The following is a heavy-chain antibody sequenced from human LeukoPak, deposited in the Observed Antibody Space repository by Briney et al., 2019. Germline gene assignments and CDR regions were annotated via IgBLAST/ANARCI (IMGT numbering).Heavy chain of an antibody. J-gene: IGHJ2*01. Sequence: ASVKVSCKASGYTFTGYYMHWVRQAPGQGLEWMGWINPNSGGTNYAQKFQGRVTMTRDTSISTAYMELSRLRSDDTAVYYCARDHHGDYESHWYFDLWGRGTLVTVSS. CDR1: GYTFTGYY. CDR2: INPNSGGT. CDR3: ARDHHGDYESHWYFDL. D-gene: IGHD4-17*01. V-gene: IGHV1-2*02.